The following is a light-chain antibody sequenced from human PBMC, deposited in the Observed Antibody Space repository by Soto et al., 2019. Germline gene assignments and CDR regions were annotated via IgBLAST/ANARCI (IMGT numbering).Light chain of an antibody. J-gene: IGLJ1*01. CDR3: SSDTTSNTRQIV. CDR2: DVS. V-gene: IGLV2-14*03. CDR1: SSDVGGYNY. Sequence: QSVLTQPASVSGSPGPSITISCTGTSSDVGGYNYVSWYQHHPGKAPKLMIYDVSNRPSGVSNRFSGAKSGNTASLTSSGIQPEDEADYYCSSDTTSNTRQIVFGTGTKVTVL.